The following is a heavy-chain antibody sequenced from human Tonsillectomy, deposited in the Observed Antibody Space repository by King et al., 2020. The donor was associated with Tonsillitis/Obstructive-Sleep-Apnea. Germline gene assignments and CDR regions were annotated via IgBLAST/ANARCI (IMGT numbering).Heavy chain of an antibody. J-gene: IGHJ4*02. CDR2: IKRKTDGGTT. V-gene: IGHV3-15*01. D-gene: IGHD6-19*01. CDR3: ATQIPYSSGSVY. Sequence: EVQLVESGGGLVKPGGSLRLSCAASGFTFSNAWMSGVRQAAGKGLEWVGRIKRKTDGGTTDYAAPRKGRFTISRDDSKKTLYLQMDSLKTEDTAVYYCATQIPYSSGSVYWGQGTLVTVSS. CDR1: GFTFSNAW.